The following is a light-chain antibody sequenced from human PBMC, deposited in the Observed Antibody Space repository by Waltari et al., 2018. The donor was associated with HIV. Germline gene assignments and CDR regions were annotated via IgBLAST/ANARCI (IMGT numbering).Light chain of an antibody. Sequence: QSVLTQPPSASATPGQRLTISCSGGNSTIESNSVICYQQLPGTAPKVFIYRNSQRPSGVPDRFSGSKSGTSASLIISGLRSGDEADYYCASWDDSLNAFVFGTGTKVTVL. CDR1: NSTIESNS. CDR2: RNS. CDR3: ASWDDSLNAFV. V-gene: IGLV1-47*01. J-gene: IGLJ1*01.